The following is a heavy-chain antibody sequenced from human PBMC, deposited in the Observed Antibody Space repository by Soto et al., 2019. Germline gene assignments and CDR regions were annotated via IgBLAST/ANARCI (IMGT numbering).Heavy chain of an antibody. CDR1: GFTFSSYD. D-gene: IGHD3-16*02. CDR3: AKDIRSLGFRYLPHFKSSANYYCGMVV. J-gene: IGHJ6*02. CDR2: ISYDGSNK. V-gene: IGHV3-30*18. Sequence: PGGSLRLSCAASGFTFSSYDMHWVRQAPGKGLEWVAVISYDGSNKYYADSVKGRFTISRDNSKNTLYLQMNSLRAEDTAVYYCAKDIRSLGFRYLPHFKSSANYYCGMVVWGQGTTVTVSS.